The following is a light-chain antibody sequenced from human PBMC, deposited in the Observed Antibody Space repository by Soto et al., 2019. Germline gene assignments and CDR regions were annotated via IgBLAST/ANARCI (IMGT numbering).Light chain of an antibody. CDR2: EVS. Sequence: QSALTQSASVSGSPGQSITISCTGTRSDIGGYNYVSWYQQHPDKAPKLMIFEVSNRPSGVSNRFSGSKSGNTASLTISGLLPEDEADYYCSSYTTSSTVAFGGGTKVTV. J-gene: IGLJ2*01. CDR1: RSDIGGYNY. CDR3: SSYTTSSTVA. V-gene: IGLV2-14*01.